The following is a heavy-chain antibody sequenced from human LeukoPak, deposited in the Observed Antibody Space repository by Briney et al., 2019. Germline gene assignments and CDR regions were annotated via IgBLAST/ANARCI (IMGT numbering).Heavy chain of an antibody. CDR1: GGTFSSYA. CDR3: ARARGIAADGIPRWFDP. D-gene: IGHD6-13*01. CDR2: IIPIFGTA. V-gene: IGHV1-69*13. J-gene: IGHJ5*02. Sequence: GASVKVSCKASGGTFSSYAISWVRQAPGQGLEWMGGIIPIFGTANYAQKFQGRVTITADESTSTAYMELSSLRSEDTAVYYCARARGIAADGIPRWFDPWGQGTLVTVSS.